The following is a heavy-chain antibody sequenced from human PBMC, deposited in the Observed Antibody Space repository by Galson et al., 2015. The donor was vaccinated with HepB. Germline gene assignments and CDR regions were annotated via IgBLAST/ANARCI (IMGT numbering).Heavy chain of an antibody. V-gene: IGHV1-46*04. D-gene: IGHD5-12*01. CDR1: GYTFTSYY. CDR3: ARDSGYDYESEGMDV. CDR2: INPSGGST. J-gene: IGHJ6*02. Sequence: SVKVSCKASGYTFTSYYMHWVRQAPGQGLEWMGIINPSGGSTSYAQKLQGRVTMTRDTSTSTVYMELGSLRSEDTAVYYCARDSGYDYESEGMDVWGQGTTVTVSS.